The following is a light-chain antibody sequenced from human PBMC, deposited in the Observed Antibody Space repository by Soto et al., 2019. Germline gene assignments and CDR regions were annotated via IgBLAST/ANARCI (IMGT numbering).Light chain of an antibody. CDR1: SSDVGSYNL. V-gene: IGLV2-23*01. CDR2: EGS. J-gene: IGLJ3*02. CDR3: CSYAGSSTWV. Sequence: QSGLTQTASVSGSPGPAITISCTGTSSDVGSYNLVSWYQKHPGKDPQLMIYEGSKRPSGVSNRFSGSKYGNTASLTISGRQAEGEADYYWCSYAGSSTWVFGGGTKLTVL.